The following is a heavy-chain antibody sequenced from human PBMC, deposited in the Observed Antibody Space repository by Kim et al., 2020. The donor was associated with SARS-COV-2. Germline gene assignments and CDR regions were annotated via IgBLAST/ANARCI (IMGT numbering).Heavy chain of an antibody. D-gene: IGHD3-10*01. CDR2: IWYDGSNK. V-gene: IGHV3-33*01. J-gene: IGHJ4*02. CDR1: GFTFSSYG. Sequence: GGSLRLSCAASGFTFSSYGMHWVRQAPGKGLEWVAVIWYDGSNKYYADSVKGRFTISRDNSKNTLYLQMNSLRAEDTAVYYCASLGYYYGSGSYSDDYWGQGTLVTVSS. CDR3: ASLGYYYGSGSYSDDY.